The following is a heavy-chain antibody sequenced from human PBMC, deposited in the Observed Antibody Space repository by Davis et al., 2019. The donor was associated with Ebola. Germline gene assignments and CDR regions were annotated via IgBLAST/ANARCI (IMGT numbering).Heavy chain of an antibody. CDR1: GYSFTTYY. D-gene: IGHD5-24*01. J-gene: IGHJ3*02. CDR3: ARGYGYNDAFNI. Sequence: ASVTVSCKASGYSFTTYYIHWVRQAPGQGLEWLGIINTYGGTTTYAQSLQDRVTMTRDTSTDTVYMELNSLRSDDTAVYYCARGYGYNDAFNIWGQGTMITVSS. CDR2: INTYGGTT. V-gene: IGHV1-46*01.